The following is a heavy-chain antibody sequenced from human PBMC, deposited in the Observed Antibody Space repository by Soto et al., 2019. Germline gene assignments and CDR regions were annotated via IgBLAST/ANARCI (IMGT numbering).Heavy chain of an antibody. J-gene: IGHJ4*02. CDR2: INSDGSST. D-gene: IGHD2-15*01. CDR1: GFTFSSYW. Sequence: EVQLVESGGGLVQPGGSLRLSCAASGFTFSSYWMHWVRQAPGKGLVWVSRINSDGSSTSYADSVKGRFTISRDNAKNTLYLQMNSLRAADTAVYYCVRTSLVVAAATREDYWGQGTLGTVSS. V-gene: IGHV3-74*01. CDR3: VRTSLVVAAATREDY.